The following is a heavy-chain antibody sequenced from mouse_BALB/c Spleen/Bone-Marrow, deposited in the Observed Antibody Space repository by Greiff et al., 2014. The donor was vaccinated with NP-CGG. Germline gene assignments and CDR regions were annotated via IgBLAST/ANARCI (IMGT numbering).Heavy chain of an antibody. Sequence: VHVKQSGLELVKPGASVKMSCKASGYTFTSYVMHWVKQKPGQGLEWIGYFNPYNDGTKYNEKFKGKATLTSDKSSSTAYMELSSLTSEDAAVYYCARKGKLYYDNPYWCFDVWGAGTTVTISS. CDR1: GYTFTSYV. V-gene: IGHV1-14*01. J-gene: IGHJ1*01. D-gene: IGHD2-1*01. CDR3: ARKGKLYYDNPYWCFDV. CDR2: FNPYNDGT.